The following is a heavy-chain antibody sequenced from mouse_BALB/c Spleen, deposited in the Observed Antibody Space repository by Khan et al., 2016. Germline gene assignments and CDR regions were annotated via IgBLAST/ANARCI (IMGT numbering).Heavy chain of an antibody. Sequence: EVQLQESGPGLVKPSQSLSLTCTVTGYPITSDYAWNWIRQFPGNKLEWMGYISYSGSTSYNPSLKSRISITRDTSKNQFFPQLNSVTTEDTATYDCASNYYFDYWGQGTTLTVSS. CDR2: ISYSGST. CDR3: ASNYYFDY. J-gene: IGHJ2*01. V-gene: IGHV3-2*02. CDR1: GYPITSDYA. D-gene: IGHD1-3*01.